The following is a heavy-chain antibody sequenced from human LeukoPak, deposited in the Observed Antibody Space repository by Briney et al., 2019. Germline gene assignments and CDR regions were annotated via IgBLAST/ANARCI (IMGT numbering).Heavy chain of an antibody. CDR2: ITSSGNYI. CDR1: GFTFRTSS. Sequence: GGSLKLSCAASGFTFRTSSMSWVRQAPGMGLEWVSSITSSGNYIYYADSVKGRFTISRDNAKNSLYLQMNSLRAEDTAVYYCARDGDGYNLDYWGQGILVTVSS. V-gene: IGHV3-21*01. CDR3: ARDGDGYNLDY. J-gene: IGHJ4*02. D-gene: IGHD5-24*01.